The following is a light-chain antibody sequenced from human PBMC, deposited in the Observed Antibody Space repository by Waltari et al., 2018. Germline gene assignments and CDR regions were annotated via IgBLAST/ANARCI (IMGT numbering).Light chain of an antibody. CDR2: DAS. CDR1: QSFSGG. J-gene: IGKJ3*01. Sequence: DIQMTQSPATLSASVGDRVTITRRPSQSFSGGVAWYQQKPGKAPKFLISDASNLESGVPSRFSGSGSGTEFTLTISSLQPDDFATYYCQQYNHYSPFTFGPGTKVDIK. CDR3: QQYNHYSPFT. V-gene: IGKV1-5*01.